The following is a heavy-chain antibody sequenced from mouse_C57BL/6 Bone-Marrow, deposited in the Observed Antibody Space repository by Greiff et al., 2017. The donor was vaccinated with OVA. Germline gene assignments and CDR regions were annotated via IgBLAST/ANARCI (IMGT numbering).Heavy chain of an antibody. V-gene: IGHV1-9*01. D-gene: IGHD1-1*01. CDR1: GYTFTGYW. Sequence: QVQLQQSGAELMKPGASVKLSCKAPGYTFTGYWIEWVKQRPGHGLEWIGEILPGSGSTNYNEKFKGKATFTADTSSNTAYMQLSSLTTENSAIYYCARTRWDYGSSYVVPFDYWGQGTTLTVSS. CDR2: ILPGSGST. CDR3: ARTRWDYGSSYVVPFDY. J-gene: IGHJ2*01.